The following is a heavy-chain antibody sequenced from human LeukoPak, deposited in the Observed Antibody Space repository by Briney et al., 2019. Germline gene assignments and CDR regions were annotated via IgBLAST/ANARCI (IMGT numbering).Heavy chain of an antibody. D-gene: IGHD1-26*01. J-gene: IGHJ4*02. CDR3: ARDSGSGNNDY. V-gene: IGHV1-3*01. CDR1: GYTFTSYA. CDR2: ISAGNGNT. Sequence: ASVKVSCKASGYTFTSYAIHWVRQAPGQRLEWMGWISAGNGNTKYSQNFQGRVTFISNTSATTAFMELSSLRSEDAAVYYCARDSGSGNNDYWGQGTLVTISS.